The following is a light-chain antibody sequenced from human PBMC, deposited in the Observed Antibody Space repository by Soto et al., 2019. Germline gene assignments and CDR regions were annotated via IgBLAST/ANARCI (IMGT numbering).Light chain of an antibody. CDR2: WAS. V-gene: IGKV4-1*01. J-gene: IGKJ1*01. CDR1: QSVLYSSNNKNY. CDR3: QLYYSTHSWT. Sequence: DIVMTQSPDSLAVSLGERATINCKSSQSVLYSSNNKNYLAWYQQKPGQPPKLLIYWASTRESGVPDRFSGSGSGTDFTLTISSLQAEDVAVYYCQLYYSTHSWTFGQGTKVEIK.